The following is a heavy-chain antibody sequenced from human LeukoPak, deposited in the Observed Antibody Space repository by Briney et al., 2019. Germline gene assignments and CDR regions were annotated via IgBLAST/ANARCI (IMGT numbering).Heavy chain of an antibody. V-gene: IGHV4-30-4*01. D-gene: IGHD5-18*01. J-gene: IGHJ4*02. Sequence: SQTLSLTCTVSGGSISSGDYYWSWIRQPPGKGLEWIGYIYYSGSTYYNPSLKSRVTISVDTSKNQSSLKLSSVTAADTAVYYCAREPVDTAMAPTGYWGQGTLVTVSS. CDR2: IYYSGST. CDR3: AREPVDTAMAPTGY. CDR1: GGSISSGDYY.